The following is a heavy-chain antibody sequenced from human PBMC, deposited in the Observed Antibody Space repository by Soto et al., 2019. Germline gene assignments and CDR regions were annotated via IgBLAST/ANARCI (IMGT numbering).Heavy chain of an antibody. V-gene: IGHV2-70*11. D-gene: IGHD2-21*01. CDR2: IDWDDDK. CDR3: ARDSVALYYYYYGMDV. CDR1: GFSLSTSGMC. Sequence: SGPTLVNPTQPLTLTCTFSGFSLSTSGMCVSWIRQPPGKAPEWLARIDWDDDKYYSTSLKTRLTISKVTSKNQVVLTMTNMDPVDTATYYCARDSVALYYYYYGMDVWGQGTTVTVSS. J-gene: IGHJ6*02.